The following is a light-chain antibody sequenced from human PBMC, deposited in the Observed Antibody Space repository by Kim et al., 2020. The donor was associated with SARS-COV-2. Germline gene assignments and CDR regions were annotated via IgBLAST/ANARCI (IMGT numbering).Light chain of an antibody. Sequence: PTLTCTGNTTQVGSEGAACLQQHRGHPPRLLSYRNNDRPSGISERFSASRSGTTASLTITGLQPEDEADYYCSAWDSSLKGWVFGGGTKLTVL. V-gene: IGLV10-54*04. CDR1: TTQVGSEG. CDR2: RNN. CDR3: SAWDSSLKGWV. J-gene: IGLJ3*02.